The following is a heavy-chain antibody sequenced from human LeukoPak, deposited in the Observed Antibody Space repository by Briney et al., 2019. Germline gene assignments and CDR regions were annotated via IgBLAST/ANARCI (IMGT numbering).Heavy chain of an antibody. J-gene: IGHJ3*02. D-gene: IGHD2-8*01. CDR3: AKDSRSYNGVYDPFDI. CDR2: INPDGSAT. V-gene: IGHV3-7*03. Sequence: GGSLRLSCAASGFTFSSYWMNWARQAPEKGLEWAANINPDGSATYYVDSVKGRFIISRDNTKNSLYLQMNSLRAEDTAIYYCAKDSRSYNGVYDPFDIWGQGTMVTVSS. CDR1: GFTFSSYW.